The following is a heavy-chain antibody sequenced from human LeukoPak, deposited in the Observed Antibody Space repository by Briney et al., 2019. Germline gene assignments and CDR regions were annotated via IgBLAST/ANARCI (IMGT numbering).Heavy chain of an antibody. V-gene: IGHV4-59*01. D-gene: IGHD3-16*01. CDR2: IYYSGST. CDR3: ARDYDGFYAFDI. J-gene: IGHJ3*02. Sequence: SETLSLTCTVSGGSISSYYWSWIRQPPGKGLEWIGYIYYSGSTNYNPSLKSRVTISVDTSKNQFSLKLSSVTAADTAVYYCARDYDGFYAFDIWGQGTMVTVSS. CDR1: GGSISSYY.